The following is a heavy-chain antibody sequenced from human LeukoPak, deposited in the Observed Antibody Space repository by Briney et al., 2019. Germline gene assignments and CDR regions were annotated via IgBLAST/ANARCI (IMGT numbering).Heavy chain of an antibody. J-gene: IGHJ6*02. CDR2: IIPMLGTV. V-gene: IGHV1-69*04. Sequence: SVKVSCKVFGGTFSSYAINWVRQAPGQGLEWMGRIIPMLGTVNYAQKFQGRVTIIADKFTSTAYMELSSLRSEDTAVYFCARDQKVGVTPYFGMDVWGQGTTVTVSS. D-gene: IGHD1-26*01. CDR1: GGTFSSYA. CDR3: ARDQKVGVTPYFGMDV.